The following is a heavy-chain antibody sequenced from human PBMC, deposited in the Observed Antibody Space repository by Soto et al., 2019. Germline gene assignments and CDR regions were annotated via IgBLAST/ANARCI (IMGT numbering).Heavy chain of an antibody. CDR2: ISRSGRTI. V-gene: IGHV3-11*01. CDR3: ARGPRVSVAGIFDF. J-gene: IGHJ4*02. D-gene: IGHD6-19*01. Sequence: GGSLRLSCAALGLTFSDYYMSWIRKAPGKGLGGGSYISRSGRTIYYADSVKGRFTISRDNAKESLYLRVDSRRAEATAGYYCARGPRVSVAGIFDFWGQGTLVTVSS. CDR1: GLTFSDYY.